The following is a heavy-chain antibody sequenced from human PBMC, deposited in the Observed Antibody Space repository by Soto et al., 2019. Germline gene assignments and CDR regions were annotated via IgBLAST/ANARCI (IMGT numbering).Heavy chain of an antibody. CDR1: GGSISSGGYY. CDR3: ARTYDDSGPNSGGYGFDI. J-gene: IGHJ3*02. D-gene: IGHD3-22*01. V-gene: IGHV4-31*03. Sequence: SETLSLTCTVSGGSISSGGYYWSWIRQHPGKGLEWIGYIYYSGSTYYNPSLKSRVTISVDTSKNQFSLKLSSVTAADSAVYYCARTYDDSGPNSGGYGFDIWGQGTMVT. CDR2: IYYSGST.